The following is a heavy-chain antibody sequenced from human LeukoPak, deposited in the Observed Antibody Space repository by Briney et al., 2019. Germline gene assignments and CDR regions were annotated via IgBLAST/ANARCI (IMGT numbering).Heavy chain of an antibody. Sequence: PGGSLRLSCAASGFTFSIYAMSWVRQAPGKGLEWVSAISGSGGSTYYADSVKGRFTISRDNSKSTLYLQLNSLRAEDTAVYYCAKGSRPYDIRAALDYWGQGTLVTVSS. V-gene: IGHV3-23*01. CDR1: GFTFSIYA. J-gene: IGHJ4*02. CDR2: ISGSGGST. D-gene: IGHD3-9*01. CDR3: AKGSRPYDIRAALDY.